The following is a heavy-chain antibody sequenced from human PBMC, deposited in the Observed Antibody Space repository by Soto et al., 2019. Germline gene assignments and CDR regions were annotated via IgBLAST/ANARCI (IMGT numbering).Heavy chain of an antibody. CDR1: GGSVSSSDYY. J-gene: IGHJ5*02. CDR3: ARHTPLYASGSSRFDP. V-gene: IGHV4-39*01. D-gene: IGHD3-10*01. CDR2: IDYRGST. Sequence: SETLSLTCTVSGGSVSSSDYYWGWIRQPPRKGLEWIGTIDYRGSTNYNPSLKSRVTVSVDTSKNQFSLKVTSVTAADTAMYYCARHTPLYASGSSRFDPWGQGALVTVSS.